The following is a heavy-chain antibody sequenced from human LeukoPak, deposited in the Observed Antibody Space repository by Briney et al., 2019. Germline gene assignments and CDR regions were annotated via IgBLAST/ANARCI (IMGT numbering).Heavy chain of an antibody. CDR2: ISSSGSNI. CDR1: GFTFSDYY. Sequence: GGSLRLSCAASGFTFSDYYMSWIRQAPGKGLEWVSYISSSGSNIYYADSAKGRFTISRDNAKNSLYLQMNSLRAEDTAVYYCARDSCSSGSCPFGYWGQGTLVTVSS. D-gene: IGHD2-15*01. J-gene: IGHJ4*02. CDR3: ARDSCSSGSCPFGY. V-gene: IGHV3-11*01.